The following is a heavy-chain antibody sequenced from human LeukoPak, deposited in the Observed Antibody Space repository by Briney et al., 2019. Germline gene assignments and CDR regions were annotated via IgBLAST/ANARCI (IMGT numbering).Heavy chain of an antibody. Sequence: GGSLRLSCAASGFTFSSYSMNWVRQAPGKGLEWVSSISSSSSYIYYADSVKGRFTISRDNAKNSLCLQMNSLRAEDTAVYYCARERGVYAISYWGQGTLVTVSS. D-gene: IGHD2-8*01. CDR2: ISSSSSYI. CDR1: GFTFSSYS. CDR3: ARERGVYAISY. J-gene: IGHJ4*02. V-gene: IGHV3-21*01.